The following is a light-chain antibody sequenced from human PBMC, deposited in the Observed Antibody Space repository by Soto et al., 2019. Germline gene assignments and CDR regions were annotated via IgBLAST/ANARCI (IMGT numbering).Light chain of an antibody. CDR3: QSYDSDTAI. Sequence: NFMLTQPHSVSASPGQTVTISCTRSSGSIASNYVQWYQQRPGSSPTIVIYEDNQRPSGVPDRFSGSIDSSSSSASLTISGLKSEDEADYYCQSYDSDTAIFGGGTKLTVL. CDR1: SGSIASNY. V-gene: IGLV6-57*01. J-gene: IGLJ2*01. CDR2: EDN.